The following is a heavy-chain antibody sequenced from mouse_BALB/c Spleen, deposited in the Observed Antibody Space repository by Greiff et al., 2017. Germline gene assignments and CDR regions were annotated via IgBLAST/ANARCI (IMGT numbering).Heavy chain of an antibody. CDR3: ARGDVEAMDY. CDR2: ISYDGSN. CDR1: GYSITSGYY. Sequence: EVQLQESGPGLVKPSQSLSLTCSVTGYSITSGYYWNWIRQFPGNKLEWMGYISYDGSNNYNPSLKNRISITRDTSKNQFFLKLNSVTTEDTATYYCARGDVEAMDYWGQGTSVTVSS. V-gene: IGHV3-6*02. J-gene: IGHJ4*01.